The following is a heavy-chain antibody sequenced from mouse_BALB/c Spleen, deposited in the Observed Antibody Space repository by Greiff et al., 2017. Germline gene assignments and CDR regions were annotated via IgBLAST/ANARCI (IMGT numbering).Heavy chain of an antibody. V-gene: IGHV1-9*01. J-gene: IGHJ4*01. Sequence: VQLQQSGAELMKPGASVKISCKATGYTFSSYWIEWVKQRPGHGLEWIGEILPGSGSTNYNEKFKGKATFTADTSSNTAYMQLSSLTSEDSAVYYCARIYDPDYYAMDYWGQGTSVTVSS. D-gene: IGHD2-12*01. CDR2: ILPGSGST. CDR1: GYTFSSYW. CDR3: ARIYDPDYYAMDY.